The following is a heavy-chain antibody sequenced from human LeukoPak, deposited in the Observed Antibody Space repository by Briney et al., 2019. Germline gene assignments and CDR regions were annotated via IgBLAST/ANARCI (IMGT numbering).Heavy chain of an antibody. CDR2: ISAYNGNA. Sequence: GASVKVSCKASGYTFTSYGISWVRQAPGQGLEWMGWISAYNGNANYAQKLQGRVTMTTDTSTSTAYMELRSLRSDDTAVYYCAREKAYGSGSYYNDYWGQGTLVTVSS. D-gene: IGHD3-10*01. CDR1: GYTFTSYG. J-gene: IGHJ4*02. V-gene: IGHV1-18*01. CDR3: AREKAYGSGSYYNDY.